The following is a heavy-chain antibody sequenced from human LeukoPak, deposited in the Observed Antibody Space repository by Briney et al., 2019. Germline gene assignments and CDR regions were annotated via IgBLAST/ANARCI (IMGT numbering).Heavy chain of an antibody. J-gene: IGHJ5*02. CDR1: GFTFSDYY. Sequence: PGGSLRLSCAASGFTFSDYYMSWIRQAPGKGLEWVSYISSSSSYTNYADSVKGRFTISRDNAKNSLYLQMNSLRAEDTAVYYGGREKIPPNNWFDPWGQGTLVTVSS. V-gene: IGHV3-11*06. CDR2: ISSSSSYT. CDR3: GREKIPPNNWFDP.